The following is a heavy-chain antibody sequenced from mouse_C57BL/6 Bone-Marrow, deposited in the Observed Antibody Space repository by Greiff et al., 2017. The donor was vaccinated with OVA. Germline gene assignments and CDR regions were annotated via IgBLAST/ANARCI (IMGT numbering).Heavy chain of an antibody. Sequence: VQLQQPGAELVKPGASVKMSCKASGYTFTSYWITWVKQRPGQGLEWIGDIYPGSGSTNYNEKFKSKATLTVDTSSSTAYMQLSSLTSEDSAVYDCARQGLLLRSFDYWGQGTTLTVSS. CDR2: IYPGSGST. CDR1: GYTFTSYW. CDR3: ARQGLLLRSFDY. V-gene: IGHV1-55*01. J-gene: IGHJ2*01. D-gene: IGHD1-1*01.